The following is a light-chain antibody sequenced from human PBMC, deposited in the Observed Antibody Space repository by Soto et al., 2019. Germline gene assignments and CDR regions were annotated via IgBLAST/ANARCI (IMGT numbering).Light chain of an antibody. Sequence: EIVLTQSPGTLSLSPGERATLSCRASQRVSSNYLAWYQQKPGQAPRLLIYGASSRATGIPDRFSGSGSGTEFTLTISRLEPEDFAVFYCQQYGSSPRTFGQGTKVEI. J-gene: IGKJ1*01. V-gene: IGKV3-20*01. CDR2: GAS. CDR1: QRVSSNY. CDR3: QQYGSSPRT.